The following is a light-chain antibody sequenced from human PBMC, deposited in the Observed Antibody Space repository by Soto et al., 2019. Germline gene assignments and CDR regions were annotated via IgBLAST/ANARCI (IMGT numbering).Light chain of an antibody. Sequence: DFQMTQSPSTLSASVGGRVTITCRASQSISVWLAWYQQKPGKAPKLLIYDASTLETGVPSRFSGSGSGTEFTLTISSLQPDDSATYFCQQYNSYSWTFGQGTKVDI. CDR3: QQYNSYSWT. J-gene: IGKJ1*01. CDR2: DAS. CDR1: QSISVW. V-gene: IGKV1-5*01.